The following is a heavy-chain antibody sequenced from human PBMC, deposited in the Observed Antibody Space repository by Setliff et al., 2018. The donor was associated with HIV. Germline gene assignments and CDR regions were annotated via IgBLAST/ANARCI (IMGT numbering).Heavy chain of an antibody. J-gene: IGHJ3*01. CDR2: INGYNSKT. Sequence: ASVKVSCKSSGFNFNNFGVSWVRQAPGHGLEWLGYINGYNSKTRYSPRLQGRLTLTTDTSTNTVYLELSSLISDDTAIYYCAREAPRYASGAFDFWGQGTMVTVSS. CDR3: AREAPRYASGAFDF. V-gene: IGHV1-18*01. CDR1: GFNFNNFG. D-gene: IGHD3-10*01.